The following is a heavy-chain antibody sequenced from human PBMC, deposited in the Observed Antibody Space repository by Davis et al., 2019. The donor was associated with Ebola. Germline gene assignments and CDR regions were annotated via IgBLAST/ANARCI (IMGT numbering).Heavy chain of an antibody. D-gene: IGHD6-13*01. CDR3: ARHQGHSSIWYRARNGMDV. Sequence: PGGSLRLSCKGSGYSFTSYWIGWVRQMPGKGLEWMGIIYPGDSDTRYSPSFQGQVTISADKSISTAYLQWSSLKASDTAMYYCARHQGHSSIWYRARNGMDVWGQGTTVTVSS. CDR1: GYSFTSYW. J-gene: IGHJ6*02. V-gene: IGHV5-51*01. CDR2: IYPGDSDT.